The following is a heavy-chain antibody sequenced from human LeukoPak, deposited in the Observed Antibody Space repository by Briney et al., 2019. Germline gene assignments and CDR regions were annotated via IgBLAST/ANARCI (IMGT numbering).Heavy chain of an antibody. CDR1: GGSISSYY. CDR3: ARHTPYGDLATHFDY. V-gene: IGHV4-4*07. D-gene: IGHD4-17*01. J-gene: IGHJ4*02. CDR2: IYTSGST. Sequence: PSETLSLTCTVSGGSISSYYWSWIRQPAGKGLEWIGRIYTSGSTNYNPSLKSRVTMSVDTSKNQFSLKLSSVTAADTAVYYCARHTPYGDLATHFDYWGQGTLVTVSS.